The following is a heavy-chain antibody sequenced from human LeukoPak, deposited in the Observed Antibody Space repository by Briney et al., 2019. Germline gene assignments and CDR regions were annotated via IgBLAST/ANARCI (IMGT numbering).Heavy chain of an antibody. CDR2: IYYSGST. J-gene: IGHJ4*02. CDR1: GGSISSNY. V-gene: IGHV4-59*01. CDR3: ARVQRPLDGADY. D-gene: IGHD1-1*01. Sequence: ASETLSLTCSVSGGSISSNYWSWIRQPPGKGLEWIGYIYYSGSTYYNPSLKSRVTISVDTSKNLFSLKLSSVTGAGTAVYYCARVQRPLDGADYWGQGTLVTVSS.